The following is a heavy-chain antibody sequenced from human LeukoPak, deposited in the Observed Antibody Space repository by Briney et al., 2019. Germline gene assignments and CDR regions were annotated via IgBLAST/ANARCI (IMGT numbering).Heavy chain of an antibody. D-gene: IGHD3-16*01. CDR1: GFTFSDYY. J-gene: IGHJ4*02. V-gene: IGHV3-11*04. Sequence: GGSLRLSCAASGFTFSDYYMSWIRQAPGKGLEWVSYISSSGSTIYYADSVKGRLTISRDNAKNSLYLQMNSLRAEDTAVYYCARTYAYDATGDRGHWGQGTLVTVSS. CDR2: ISSSGSTI. CDR3: ARTYAYDATGDRGH.